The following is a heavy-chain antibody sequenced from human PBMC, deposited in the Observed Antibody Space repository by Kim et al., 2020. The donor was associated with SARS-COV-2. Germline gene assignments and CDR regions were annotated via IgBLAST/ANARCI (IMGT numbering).Heavy chain of an antibody. CDR1: GGTFSSYA. J-gene: IGHJ5*02. D-gene: IGHD1-26*01. CDR2: IIPIFGTA. CDR3: ARVLVGANWFDP. Sequence: SVKVSCKASGGTFSSYAISWVRQAPGQGLEWMGGIIPIFGTANYAQKFQGRVTITADESTSTAYMELSSLRSEDTAVYYCARVLVGANWFDPWGQGTLVTVSS. V-gene: IGHV1-69*13.